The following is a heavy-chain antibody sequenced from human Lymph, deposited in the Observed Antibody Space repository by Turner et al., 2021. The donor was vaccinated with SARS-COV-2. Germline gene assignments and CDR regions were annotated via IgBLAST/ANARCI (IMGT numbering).Heavy chain of an antibody. V-gene: IGHV3-30-3*01. CDR3: ASNFWSAYRLDY. J-gene: IGHJ4*02. CDR1: GFTLSNYA. D-gene: IGHD3-3*01. CDR2: ISYDGSNN. Sequence: QVQLVESGGGVVQPGRSLRLSCVASGFTLSNYAMHWVRQAPGKGLEWVAVISYDGSNNYYADSVKGRFTISRDNSKNTLYLQMNSLRAEDTAVYYCASNFWSAYRLDYWGQGTLVTVSS.